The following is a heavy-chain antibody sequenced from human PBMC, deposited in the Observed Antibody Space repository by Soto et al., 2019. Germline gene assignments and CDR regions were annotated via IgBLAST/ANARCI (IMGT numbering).Heavy chain of an antibody. CDR3: AKASGYSYSDAFDI. J-gene: IGHJ3*02. D-gene: IGHD5-18*01. V-gene: IGHV3-23*01. CDR2: ISGSGGSI. Sequence: EVQLLESGGGLVQPGGSLRLSCAASGFTFSSYAMSWVRQAPGKGLEWVSAISGSGGSIGYADSVKGRFTISRDNAKNSLYLQMNSLRAEDTALYYCAKASGYSYSDAFDIWGQGTMVTVSS. CDR1: GFTFSSYA.